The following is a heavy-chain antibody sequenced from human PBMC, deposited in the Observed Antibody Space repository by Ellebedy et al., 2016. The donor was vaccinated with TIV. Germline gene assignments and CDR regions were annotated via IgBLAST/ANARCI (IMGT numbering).Heavy chain of an antibody. D-gene: IGHD1-7*01. V-gene: IGHV3-48*01. J-gene: IGHJ4*02. CDR2: IRSSTNSI. Sequence: GGSLRLSXAASGFTFSTYSMNWVRQAPGKGLEWVAFIRSSTNSISYADSVKGRFTISRDDAENSLYLQMNSLRAEDTAVYYCARRGRGTVGFDNWGQGTLVTVSS. CDR1: GFTFSTYS. CDR3: ARRGRGTVGFDN.